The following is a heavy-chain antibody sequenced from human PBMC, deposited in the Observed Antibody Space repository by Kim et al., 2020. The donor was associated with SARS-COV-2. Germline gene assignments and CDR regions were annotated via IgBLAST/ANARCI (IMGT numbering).Heavy chain of an antibody. CDR1: GFTFSSYS. D-gene: IGHD6-13*01. CDR2: ISSSSSYI. CDR3: ARESAAGKRDY. J-gene: IGHJ4*02. Sequence: GGSLRLSCAASGFTFSSYSMNWVRQAPGKGLEWVSSISSSSSYIYYADSVKGRFTISRDNAKNSLYLQMDSLRAEDTTVYYCARESAAGKRDYWGQGTLVTVSS. V-gene: IGHV3-21*01.